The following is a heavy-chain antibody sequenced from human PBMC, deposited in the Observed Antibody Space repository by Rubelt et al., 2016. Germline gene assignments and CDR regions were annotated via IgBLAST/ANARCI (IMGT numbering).Heavy chain of an antibody. CDR1: GASISSSTTYY. CDR2: LYYSGIT. V-gene: IGHV4-39*07. J-gene: IGHJ4*02. D-gene: IGHD2-2*01. Sequence: QLQLQESGPGLVKPSETLSLTCTVSGASISSSTTYYWGWIRQPPGKGLEWIGSLYYSGITYYNPSLKSRVTISVDTSKNQISLKLSYVTAADTAVYSCAGVNIVVVPSANFGYRGQGTLVTVSS. CDR3: AGVNIVVVPSANFGY.